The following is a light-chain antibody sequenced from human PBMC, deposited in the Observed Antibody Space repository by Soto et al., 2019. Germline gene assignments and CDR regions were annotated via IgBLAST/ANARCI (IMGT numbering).Light chain of an antibody. Sequence: QSVLTQPPSVSGTPGQRVTISCSGSSSNIGSNTVNWYQKLPGRAPKLLVYSNNNNRPSGDPARFFGFKSGTSASLTISGVQSEGESDYYCAAWDDRFNGPVFGGGTKLTVL. CDR2: SNNN. CDR3: AAWDDRFNGPV. J-gene: IGLJ3*02. V-gene: IGLV1-44*01. CDR1: SSNIGSNT.